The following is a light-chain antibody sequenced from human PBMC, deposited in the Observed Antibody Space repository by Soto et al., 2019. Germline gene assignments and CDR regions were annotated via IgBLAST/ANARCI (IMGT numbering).Light chain of an antibody. J-gene: IGKJ1*01. V-gene: IGKV1-5*01. CDR2: DAS. CDR3: QQYNNYSPT. CDR1: QSITNW. Sequence: DIQMTQSPSTLSAYVGDRVTITCRASQSITNWVAWYQQKPGKAPKLLIYDASNLESGVPSRFSVGGSGTDFTLTVSSLQPDDFATYYCQQYNNYSPTFGQGTKVEV.